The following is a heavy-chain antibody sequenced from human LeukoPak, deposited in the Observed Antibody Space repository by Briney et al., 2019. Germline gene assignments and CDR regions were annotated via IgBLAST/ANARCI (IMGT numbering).Heavy chain of an antibody. CDR3: ASLGSGSSPIIDFDY. J-gene: IGHJ4*02. V-gene: IGHV1-46*01. CDR1: GDTFTRYY. Sequence: ASVKVSCKASGDTFTRYYMHWVRQASGQGLEWMGVIGPSGGGTSYAQKFQGRVIMTRDTSTSTVYMELSSLRSEDTAVYYCASLGSGSSPIIDFDYWGQGTLVTVSS. CDR2: IGPSGGGT. D-gene: IGHD3-10*01.